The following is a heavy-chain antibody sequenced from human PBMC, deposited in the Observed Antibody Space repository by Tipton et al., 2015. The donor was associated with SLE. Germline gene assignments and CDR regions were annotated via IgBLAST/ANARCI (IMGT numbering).Heavy chain of an antibody. CDR3: TRAEFSSNGYMYWHFDL. J-gene: IGHJ2*01. Sequence: QLVQSGAEVKPSETLSLTCTVSGGSISSGSYYWSWIRQPAGKGLEWIGRIYTTGSTNYNPSLKSRVTISRDTSGNQFSLNLSSVTASDTAVYFCTRAEFSSNGYMYWHFDLWGRGTLVTVSS. CDR1: GGSISSGSYY. D-gene: IGHD6-13*01. CDR2: IYTTGST. V-gene: IGHV4-61*02.